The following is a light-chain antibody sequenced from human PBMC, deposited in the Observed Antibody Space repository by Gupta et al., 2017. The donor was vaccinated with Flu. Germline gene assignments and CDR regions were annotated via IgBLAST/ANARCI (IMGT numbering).Light chain of an antibody. J-gene: IGKJ1*01. Sequence: DIQMTQSPPSLSVSVGDRVTITCRASQNIRTYLNWYQQKPGKAPQLLIYAASSLQSGVPSRFSGSGSGTDFTLTISSLQPEDFATYSCQQSNTKPRTFGQGTRVEVK. V-gene: IGKV1-39*01. CDR1: QNIRTY. CDR2: AAS. CDR3: QQSNTKPRT.